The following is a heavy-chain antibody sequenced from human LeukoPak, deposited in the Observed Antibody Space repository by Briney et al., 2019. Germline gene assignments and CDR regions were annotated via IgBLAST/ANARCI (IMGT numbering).Heavy chain of an antibody. CDR2: ISSSSSYI. Sequence: GGSLRLSCAASGFTFSSYSMNWVRQAPGKGLEWVSSISSSSSYIYYADSVKGRFTISRDNAKNSLYLQMNSLRAEDTAVYNCARNGQASAYYYDSSGYALTDYWGQGTLVTVSS. J-gene: IGHJ4*02. CDR3: ARNGQASAYYYDSSGYALTDY. CDR1: GFTFSSYS. V-gene: IGHV3-21*01. D-gene: IGHD3-22*01.